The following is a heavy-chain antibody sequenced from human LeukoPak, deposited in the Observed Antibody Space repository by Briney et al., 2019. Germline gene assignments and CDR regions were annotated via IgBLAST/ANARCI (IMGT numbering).Heavy chain of an antibody. CDR1: GFTFSSYG. Sequence: PGGSLRLSCAASGFTFSSYGMHWVRQAPGKGLEWVAVISYDGSNKYYADSVKGRFTISRDNSKNTLYLQMNSLRAEDTAVYYCAKEGAYSSGWYVPAVGFYYFDYWGQGTLVTVSS. CDR3: AKEGAYSSGWYVPAVGFYYFDY. D-gene: IGHD6-19*01. J-gene: IGHJ4*02. V-gene: IGHV3-30*18. CDR2: ISYDGSNK.